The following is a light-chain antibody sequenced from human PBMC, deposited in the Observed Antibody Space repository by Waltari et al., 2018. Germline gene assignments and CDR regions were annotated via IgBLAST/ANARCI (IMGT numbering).Light chain of an antibody. Sequence: DIVMTQSPDSLAVSLGERATINCKSSQSVLYSSNNKNYLVWYQQKPGQPPKLLIYWASTRESGVPDRFSGSGSGTDFTLTISSLQAEDVAVYYCQQYYSILPLTFGGGTKVEIK. CDR1: QSVLYSSNNKNY. V-gene: IGKV4-1*01. CDR3: QQYYSILPLT. CDR2: WAS. J-gene: IGKJ4*01.